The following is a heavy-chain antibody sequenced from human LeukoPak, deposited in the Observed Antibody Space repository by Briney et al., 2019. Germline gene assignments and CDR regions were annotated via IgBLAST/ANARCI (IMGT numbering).Heavy chain of an antibody. V-gene: IGHV3-23*05. CDR3: AKTRGSGSHTQYHFDK. CDR1: GLTFENFA. J-gene: IGHJ4*02. CDR2: ILRSGSP. Sequence: GGSLSLSCKVSGLTFENFAVTWVRQAPGKGLEWVSTILRSGSPYYADSVKGRFTISRDNSKDTVYLQMNSLRVEDTALYYCAKTRGSGSHTQYHFDKWGQGTLVTVSS. D-gene: IGHD1-26*01.